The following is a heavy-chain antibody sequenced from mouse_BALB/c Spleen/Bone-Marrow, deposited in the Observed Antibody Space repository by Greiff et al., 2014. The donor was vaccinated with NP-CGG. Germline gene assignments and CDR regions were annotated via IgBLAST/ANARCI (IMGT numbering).Heavy chain of an antibody. J-gene: IGHJ3*01. V-gene: IGHV1-7*01. CDR3: ARYWDTY. Sequence: VQLQESGPELAKPGASVQMSCKASGHTFTTYWMHWVKQRPGQGLEWIGYIDPRTGYTEYNQKFKDKATLTADKSSNTAHMQLRSLTSEDSAVYYCARYWDTYWGQGTQVTVSA. D-gene: IGHD4-1*01. CDR2: IDPRTGYT. CDR1: GHTFTTYW.